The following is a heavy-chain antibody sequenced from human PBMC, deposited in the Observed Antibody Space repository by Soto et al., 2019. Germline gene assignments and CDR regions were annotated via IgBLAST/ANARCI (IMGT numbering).Heavy chain of an antibody. CDR2: IYYSGST. J-gene: IGHJ4*02. Sequence: SETLSLTCTVSGGSISSYYWSWIRQPPGKGLEWIGYIYYSGSTNYNPSLKSRVTISVDTSKSQFSLKLNSMTAADTAVYYCARHNYGSGSTYFDYWGQGTLVTVSS. CDR3: ARHNYGSGSTYFDY. V-gene: IGHV4-59*08. CDR1: GGSISSYY. D-gene: IGHD3-10*01.